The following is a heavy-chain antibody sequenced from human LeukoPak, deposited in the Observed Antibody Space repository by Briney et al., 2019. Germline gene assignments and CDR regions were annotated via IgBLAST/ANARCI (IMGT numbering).Heavy chain of an antibody. Sequence: SETLSLTCAVYGGSFSGYYWSWIRQPPGKGLEWIGEINHSGSTNYNPSLKSRVTISVDTSKNQFSLKLSSVTAADTAVYYCARGGHHLNTGYSSSWYLGYYYYGMDVWGQGTTVTVSS. CDR1: GGSFSGYY. D-gene: IGHD6-13*01. J-gene: IGHJ6*02. CDR3: ARGGHHLNTGYSSSWYLGYYYYGMDV. CDR2: INHSGST. V-gene: IGHV4-34*01.